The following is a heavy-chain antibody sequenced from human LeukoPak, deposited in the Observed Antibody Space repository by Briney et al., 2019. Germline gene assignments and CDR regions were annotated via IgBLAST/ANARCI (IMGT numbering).Heavy chain of an antibody. D-gene: IGHD3-10*01. CDR3: PPGAFDY. J-gene: IGHJ4*02. CDR2: INAGNGNT. Sequence: GSVKVSCKASGYTFISYAMDWVRQARGQMLEWMGGINAGNGNTTYSPKFQRRVTITTDISATTAYMKLSSLRSEETATYYCPPGAFDYWGQGTLVTAPS. V-gene: IGHV1-3*01. CDR1: GYTFISYA.